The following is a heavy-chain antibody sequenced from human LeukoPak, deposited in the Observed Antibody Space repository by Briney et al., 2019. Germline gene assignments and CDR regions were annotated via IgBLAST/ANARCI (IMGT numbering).Heavy chain of an antibody. J-gene: IGHJ4*02. D-gene: IGHD3-10*01. CDR1: GDSSSSYY. V-gene: IGHV4-59*01. CDR2: IYYIGNT. Sequence: SETLSLTCSVSGDSSSSYYWSWIRQPPGKGLEWIGYIYYIGNTNYNPSLKSRVTISVGTSKNQFSLKLTSVTAADTAVYYCVRKPQSYGGGFDYWGQGTLVTVSS. CDR3: VRKPQSYGGGFDY.